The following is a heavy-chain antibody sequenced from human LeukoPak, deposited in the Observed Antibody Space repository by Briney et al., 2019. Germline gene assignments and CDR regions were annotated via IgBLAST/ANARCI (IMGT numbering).Heavy chain of an antibody. CDR3: ARDLAAAETNWFDP. CDR1: GFTFSSYS. Sequence: GGSLRLSCAASGFTFSSYSMSWVRQAPGKGLEWVSAISSSSSYIYYADSVKGRFTISRDNAKNSLYLQMNSLRAEDTAVYYCARDLAAAETNWFDPWGQGTLVTVSS. D-gene: IGHD6-13*01. CDR2: ISSSSSYI. J-gene: IGHJ5*02. V-gene: IGHV3-21*01.